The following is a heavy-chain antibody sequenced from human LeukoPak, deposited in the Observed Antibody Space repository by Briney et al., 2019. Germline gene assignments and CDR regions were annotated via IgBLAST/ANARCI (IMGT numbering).Heavy chain of an antibody. CDR1: GGSFSGYY. V-gene: IGHV4-34*01. CDR2: INHSGST. J-gene: IGHJ5*02. CDR3: ARYDFWSGYSETPLASPFDP. Sequence: PSETLSLTCAVYGGSFSGYYWSWIRQPPRKGLEWIGEINHSGSTNYNPSLKSRVTISVDTSKNQFSLKLSSVTAADTAVYYCARYDFWSGYSETPLASPFDPWGQGTLVTVSS. D-gene: IGHD3/OR15-3a*01.